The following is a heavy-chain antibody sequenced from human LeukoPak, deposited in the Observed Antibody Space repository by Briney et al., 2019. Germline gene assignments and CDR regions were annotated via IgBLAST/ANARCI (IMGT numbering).Heavy chain of an antibody. CDR2: ISGSGGGT. CDR3: ARVGWSSYNY. CDR1: GFTFNSYA. J-gene: IGHJ4*02. Sequence: PGGSLRLSCAASGFTFNSYAMSWVRQAPEKGLEWVATISGSGGGTYYADSVKGRFTISRDDSKNTLYLQMNSLRAGDTAVYYCARVGWSSYNYWGQGTLVTVSS. D-gene: IGHD1-26*01. V-gene: IGHV3-23*01.